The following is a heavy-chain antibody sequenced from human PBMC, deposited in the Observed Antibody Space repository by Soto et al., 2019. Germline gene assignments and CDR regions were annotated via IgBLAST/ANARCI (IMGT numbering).Heavy chain of an antibody. CDR3: ATADARVVGAPYYYYYGMDV. J-gene: IGHJ6*02. V-gene: IGHV1-3*01. CDR1: GYTFTSYA. D-gene: IGHD1-26*01. CDR2: INAGNGNT. Sequence: GASVKVSCKASGYTFTSYAMHWVRQAPGQRLEWMGWINAGNGNTKYSQKFQGRVTITRDTSASTAYMELSSLRSEDTAVYYCATADARVVGAPYYYYYGMDVWGQGTTVTVSS.